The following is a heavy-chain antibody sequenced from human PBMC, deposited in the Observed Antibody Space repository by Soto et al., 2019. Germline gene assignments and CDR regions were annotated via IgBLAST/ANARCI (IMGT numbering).Heavy chain of an antibody. CDR2: MNPNSGKT. Sequence: GASVMVSSKASVYTFTSYDTNWVRQATGQGLEWMGWMNPNSGKTGYAQKLKGRVTVTRNTSISTAHMELSSLRSEDTAVYYCGRGGITGTNDPW. CDR3: GRGGITGTNDP. V-gene: IGHV1-8*01. CDR1: VYTFTSYD. J-gene: IGHJ5*02. D-gene: IGHD1-20*01.